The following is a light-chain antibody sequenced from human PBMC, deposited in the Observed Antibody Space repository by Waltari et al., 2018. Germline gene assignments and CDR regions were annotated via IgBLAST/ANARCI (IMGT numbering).Light chain of an antibody. J-gene: IGLJ2*01. CDR1: SNDIGAYDF. V-gene: IGLV2-14*03. CDR2: DVD. Sequence: QSALIQPASLSASPGQSITISCTGTSNDIGAYDFVSWHQQHPGKVPKLIIYDVDILPSGISNRFSCSKSGNTASLTISGLQAEDDSDYYCSSFTTSKTRVFGGGTRVTVL. CDR3: SSFTTSKTRV.